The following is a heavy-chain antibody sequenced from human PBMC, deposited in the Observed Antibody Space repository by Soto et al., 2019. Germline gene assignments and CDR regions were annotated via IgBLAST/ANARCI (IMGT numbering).Heavy chain of an antibody. Sequence: SETLSLTCTVSGGSISSGGYYWSWIRQHPGKGLEWIGYIYYSGSTYYNPSLKSRVTISVDTSKNQFSLKLSSVTAADTAVYYCARDSRIVARPAMGSVGFDPWGQGTLVTVSS. D-gene: IGHD2-2*01. CDR3: ARDSRIVARPAMGSVGFDP. CDR2: IYYSGST. CDR1: GGSISSGGYY. J-gene: IGHJ5*02. V-gene: IGHV4-31*03.